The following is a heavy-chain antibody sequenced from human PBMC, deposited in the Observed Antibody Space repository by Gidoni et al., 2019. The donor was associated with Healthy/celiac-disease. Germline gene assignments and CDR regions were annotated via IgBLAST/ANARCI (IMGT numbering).Heavy chain of an antibody. D-gene: IGHD5-12*01. V-gene: IGHV3-30-3*01. CDR3: ARDVASGYDFNYYYGMDV. CDR1: GFTFSSYA. J-gene: IGHJ6*02. CDR2: ISYDGSNK. Sequence: QVQLVESGGGVVQPGRSLRLSCAASGFTFSSYARHWVRQAPGKGLEWVAVISYDGSNKYYADSVKGRFTISRDNSKNTLYLQMNSLRAEDTAVYYCARDVASGYDFNYYYGMDVWGQGTTVTVSS.